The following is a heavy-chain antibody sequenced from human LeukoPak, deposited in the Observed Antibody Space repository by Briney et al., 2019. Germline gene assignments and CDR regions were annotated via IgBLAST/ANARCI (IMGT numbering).Heavy chain of an antibody. CDR1: GGTFSSYA. J-gene: IGHJ4*02. CDR3: ARQQLVRSYYFDY. Sequence: GASVKVSCKASGGTFSSYAISWVRQAPGQGLEWMGGIIPIFGTANYAQKFQGRVTITTDESTRTAYMELSSLRSEDTAVYYCARQQLVRSYYFDYWGQGTLVTVSS. CDR2: IIPIFGTA. D-gene: IGHD6-6*01. V-gene: IGHV1-69*05.